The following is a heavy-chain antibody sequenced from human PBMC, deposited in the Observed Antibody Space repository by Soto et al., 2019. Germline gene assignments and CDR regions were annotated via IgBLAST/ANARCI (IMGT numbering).Heavy chain of an antibody. Sequence: QVQLQESGPGLVKPSGTLSLTCAVSGGSISTRNWWAWVRQSPGKGLEWLGEVYHSGDTNYNPSLKSRVTVSVDYPKNQFSLKLTSVTAADTAVYFCARSRYFDWLPLDSWGQGTLVTVSS. CDR3: ARSRYFDWLPLDS. V-gene: IGHV4-4*02. CDR1: GGSISTRNW. CDR2: VYHSGDT. D-gene: IGHD3-9*01. J-gene: IGHJ4*02.